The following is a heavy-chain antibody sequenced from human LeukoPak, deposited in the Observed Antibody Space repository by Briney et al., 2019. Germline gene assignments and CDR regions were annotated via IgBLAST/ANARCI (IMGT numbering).Heavy chain of an antibody. Sequence: PGGSLRLSCAASGFNFSNYGMHWVRQAPDKGLEWVSFIRYDAINKYYADSVKGRFTISRDNSKNTLYLESDSLRTEDTAVYYCAKSYGGNFFGSWGQGILVTVSS. CDR3: AKSYGGNFFGS. CDR1: GFNFSNYG. V-gene: IGHV3-30*02. J-gene: IGHJ4*02. CDR2: IRYDAINK. D-gene: IGHD4-23*01.